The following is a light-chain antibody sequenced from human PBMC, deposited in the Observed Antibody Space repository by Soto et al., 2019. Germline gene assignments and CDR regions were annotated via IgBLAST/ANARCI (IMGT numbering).Light chain of an antibody. V-gene: IGKV1-39*01. CDR3: QQNYITPLA. CDR2: AAS. CDR1: QSISRD. J-gene: IGKJ4*01. Sequence: DSHVTHSTSSLSASVGDKVTITCRASQSISRDLNWYQQKPGKAPNLLIYAASTLESGVPSRFSGSGSGTDFTLTISSLQLEDFAPYYCQQNYITPLAFAGGTKVAI.